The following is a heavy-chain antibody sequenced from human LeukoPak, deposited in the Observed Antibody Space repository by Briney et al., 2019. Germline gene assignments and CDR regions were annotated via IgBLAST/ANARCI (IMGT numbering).Heavy chain of an antibody. J-gene: IGHJ6*02. D-gene: IGHD2-15*01. CDR2: ISAYNGNT. Sequence: ASVKVSCKASGYTFTSYGISWVRQAPGQGLEWMGWISAYNGNTNYAQKLQGRVTMTTGTSTSTAYMELRSLRSDDTAVYYCVRGVASRTPYYYYGMDVWGQGTTVTVSS. CDR3: VRGVASRTPYYYYGMDV. V-gene: IGHV1-18*01. CDR1: GYTFTSYG.